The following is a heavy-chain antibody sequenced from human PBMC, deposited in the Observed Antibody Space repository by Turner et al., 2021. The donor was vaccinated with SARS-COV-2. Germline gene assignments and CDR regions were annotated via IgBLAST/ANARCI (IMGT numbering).Heavy chain of an antibody. D-gene: IGHD6-13*01. CDR3: AKEAGRSRSFEPYYFDY. Sequence: EVQLVESGGGLVQPARSLRLSCAASGFTFDDYAMHWVRQAPGKGLEWVSRISWNSDIIGYADSVKGRFTISRDNDKNSLYLQMNSLRAEDTAMYYCAKEAGRSRSFEPYYFDYWGQGTLVTVSS. CDR2: ISWNSDII. V-gene: IGHV3-9*01. J-gene: IGHJ4*02. CDR1: GFTFDDYA.